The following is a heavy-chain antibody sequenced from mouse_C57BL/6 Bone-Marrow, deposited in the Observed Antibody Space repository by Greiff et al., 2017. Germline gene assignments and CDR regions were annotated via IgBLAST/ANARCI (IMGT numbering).Heavy chain of an antibody. J-gene: IGHJ1*03. CDR3: ARSISRYFDV. CDR1: GFTFTDYY. CDR2: IRNKANGYTT. V-gene: IGHV7-3*01. Sequence: EVQLVESGGGLVQPGGSLSLSCAASGFTFTDYYMSWVRQPPGKALEWLGFIRNKANGYTTEYSASVKGRFTISRDNSKSILYLQMNALRAEDSATYYCARSISRYFDVWGTGTTVTVSS.